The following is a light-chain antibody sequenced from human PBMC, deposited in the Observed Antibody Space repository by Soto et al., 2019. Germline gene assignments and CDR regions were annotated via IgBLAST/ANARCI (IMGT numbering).Light chain of an antibody. CDR2: TNN. CDR1: SSNIGSHG. CDR3: AAWDGSLQSWV. V-gene: IGLV1-44*01. J-gene: IGLJ3*02. Sequence: QSVLTQPPSASGTPGQRVTISCSGSSSNIGSHGVNWYQQVPGTAPKLLIYTNNQRPSGVPDRFSDSKSGTSASLAISGLQSEDEADYYCAAWDGSLQSWVFGGGTKLTVL.